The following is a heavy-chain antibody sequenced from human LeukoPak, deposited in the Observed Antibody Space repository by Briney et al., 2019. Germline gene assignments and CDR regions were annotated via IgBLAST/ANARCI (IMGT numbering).Heavy chain of an antibody. V-gene: IGHV4-59*01. D-gene: IGHD2/OR15-2a*01. Sequence: TSETLSLTCTVSGGSISSYYWSWIRQPPGKGLEWIGYIYYSGSTYYNPSLKSRVTISVDTSKNQFSLKLSSVTAADTAVYHCARGRSRIRLFDYWGQGTLVTVSS. CDR3: ARGRSRIRLFDY. CDR2: IYYSGST. CDR1: GGSISSYY. J-gene: IGHJ4*02.